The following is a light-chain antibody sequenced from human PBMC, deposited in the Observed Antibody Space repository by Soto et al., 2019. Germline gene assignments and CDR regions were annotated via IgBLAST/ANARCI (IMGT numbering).Light chain of an antibody. CDR3: QQYGSSLTWT. V-gene: IGKV3-20*01. Sequence: EIVLTQSPGTLSLSPGERATLSCRASQSVSSSFVAWYQQKPGQAPRLLIYGASSRATGIPDRFSGSGSGTDFTLTIRTLEPEDFAVYYCQQYGSSLTWTFGQGTKVDIK. J-gene: IGKJ1*01. CDR1: QSVSSSF. CDR2: GAS.